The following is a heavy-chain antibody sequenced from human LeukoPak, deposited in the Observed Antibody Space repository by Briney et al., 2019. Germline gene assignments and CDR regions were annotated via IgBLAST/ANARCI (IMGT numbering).Heavy chain of an antibody. CDR2: IRPAGGT. CDR3: ARARNYMDV. J-gene: IGHJ6*03. Sequence: PGGSLRLSCEASGFYFSSFDMHWVRQAPGKGLEWVSSIRPAGGTFYADSVKGRFTISRENARISLYLQMTNLRDGDTAVYYCARARNYMDVWGKGTTAIVSS. CDR1: GFYFSSFD. V-gene: IGHV3-13*01.